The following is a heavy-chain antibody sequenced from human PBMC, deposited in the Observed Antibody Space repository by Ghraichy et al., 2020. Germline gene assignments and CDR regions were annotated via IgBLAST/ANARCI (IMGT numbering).Heavy chain of an antibody. CDR3: ARLLDYNFDY. D-gene: IGHD4-11*01. V-gene: IGHV4-34*01. CDR2: INHSGST. CDR1: GGSLSGYY. J-gene: IGHJ4*02. Sequence: SETLSLTCAVYGGSLSGYYWSWICQHPGKGLEWSGEINHSGSTNYNPSLKSRVTISVDTSKNQFSLKLSSVTAADTAVYYCARLLDYNFDYWGQGTLFTVSS.